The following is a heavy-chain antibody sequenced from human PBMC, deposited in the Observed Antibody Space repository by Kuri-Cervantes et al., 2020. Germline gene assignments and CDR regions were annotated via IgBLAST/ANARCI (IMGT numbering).Heavy chain of an antibody. J-gene: IGHJ4*02. D-gene: IGHD1-26*01. CDR3: AKREWRSLYYFDS. CDR1: GLTFSTYW. V-gene: IGHV3-74*01. Sequence: GGSLRLSCAASGLTFSTYWMHWVRQVPGKGLMWVSRINTYGSGTTYADSVKGRSTISRDNAKNSLYLQMNSLRAEDTAVYYCAKREWRSLYYFDSWGQGSLVTVSS. CDR2: INTYGSGT.